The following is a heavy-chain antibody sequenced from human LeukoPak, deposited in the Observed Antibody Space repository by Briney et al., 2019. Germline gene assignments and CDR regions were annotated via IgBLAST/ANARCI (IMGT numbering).Heavy chain of an antibody. V-gene: IGHV1-2*02. Sequence: ASVKVSCKASGYTFTGYYMHWVRQAPGQGLEWMGWINPNSGGTNYAQKFQGRVTMTRDTSISTAYMELSRLRSDDTAVYYCALVTWGRSGSYFYWFDPWGQGTLATVSS. J-gene: IGHJ5*02. CDR2: INPNSGGT. CDR3: ALVTWGRSGSYFYWFDP. CDR1: GYTFTGYY. D-gene: IGHD1-26*01.